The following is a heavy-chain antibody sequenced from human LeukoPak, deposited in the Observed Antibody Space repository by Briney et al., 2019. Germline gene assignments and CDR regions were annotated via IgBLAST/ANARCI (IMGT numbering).Heavy chain of an antibody. J-gene: IGHJ4*02. CDR1: GYTFTSYG. V-gene: IGHV1-2*02. CDR3: ASFNRKPVDTKPFDY. Sequence: ASVKVSCKASGYTFTSYGISWVRQAPGQGLEWMGWINSNSGGTNYAQKFQGRVTMTRDTSISTAYMELSRLRSDDTAVYYCASFNRKPVDTKPFDYWGQGTLVTVSS. D-gene: IGHD5-18*01. CDR2: INSNSGGT.